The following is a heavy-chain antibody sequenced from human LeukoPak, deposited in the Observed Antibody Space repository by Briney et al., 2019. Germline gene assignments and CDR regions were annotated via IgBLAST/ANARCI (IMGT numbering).Heavy chain of an antibody. D-gene: IGHD3-22*01. CDR3: ARGDRYDSSGYPNWFDP. V-gene: IGHV4-59*01. Sequence: SETLSLTCTVSGGSISSYYWSWIRQPPGKGLERIGYIYYSGSTNYNPSLKGRVTISVDTSKNQFSLKLSSVTAADTAVYYCARGDRYDSSGYPNWFDPWGQGTLVTVSS. CDR1: GGSISSYY. CDR2: IYYSGST. J-gene: IGHJ5*02.